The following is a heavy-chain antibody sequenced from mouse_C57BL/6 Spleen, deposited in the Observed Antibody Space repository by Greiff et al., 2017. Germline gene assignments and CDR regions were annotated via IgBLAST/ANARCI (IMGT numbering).Heavy chain of an antibody. D-gene: IGHD1-1*01. CDR2: ISDGGSYT. CDR1: GFTFSSYA. CDR3: ARDRAIYYYGSSPYAMDY. Sequence: EVKVVESGGGLVKPGGSLKLSCAASGFTFSSYAMSWVRQTPEKRLEWVATISDGGSYTYYPDNVKGRFTISRDNDKNNLYLQMSHLRSEDTAMYYCARDRAIYYYGSSPYAMDYWGQGTSVTVSS. V-gene: IGHV5-4*01. J-gene: IGHJ4*01.